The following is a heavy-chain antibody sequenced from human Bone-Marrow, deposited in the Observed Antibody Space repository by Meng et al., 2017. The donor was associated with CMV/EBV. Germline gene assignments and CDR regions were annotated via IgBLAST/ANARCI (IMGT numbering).Heavy chain of an antibody. J-gene: IGHJ6*01. CDR1: GYTFTGYY. CDR3: ARTIIVVVPAAMQQTYYYYGMDV. CDR2: INPNSGGT. Sequence: ASVKVSCKASGYTFTGYYMHWVRQAPGQGLEWMGWINPNSGGTNYAQKFQGRVTMTRDTSISTAYMELSRLRSDDTAVYYCARTIIVVVPAAMQQTYYYYGMDVWGQGTTVTVYS. D-gene: IGHD2-2*01. V-gene: IGHV1-2*02.